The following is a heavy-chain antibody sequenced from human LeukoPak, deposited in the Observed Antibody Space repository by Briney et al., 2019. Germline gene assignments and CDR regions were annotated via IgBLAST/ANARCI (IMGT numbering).Heavy chain of an antibody. V-gene: IGHV3-21*01. D-gene: IGHD3-22*01. CDR1: GFTFSGYS. Sequence: GGSLRLSCAASGFTFSGYSMNWVRQAPGKGLEWVSSISSSSSYIYYADSVKGRFTISRDNAKNSLYLQMNSLRAEDTAVYYCARVYYYDSSGYPPFDYWGQGTLVTVSS. J-gene: IGHJ4*02. CDR2: ISSSSSYI. CDR3: ARVYYYDSSGYPPFDY.